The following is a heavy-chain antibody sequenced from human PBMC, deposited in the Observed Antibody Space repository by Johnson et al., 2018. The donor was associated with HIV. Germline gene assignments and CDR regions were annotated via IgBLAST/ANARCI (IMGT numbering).Heavy chain of an antibody. D-gene: IGHD3-22*01. CDR3: ARDTYYYDTSGYLTRPRAFDV. J-gene: IGHJ3*01. CDR2: IYSGGST. CDR1: GFTFSSFG. V-gene: IGHV3-66*01. Sequence: VQLVESGGGLVQPGRSLRLSCAVSGFTFSSFGMHWVRQAPGKGLEWVSVIYSGGSTYYADSVKGRFTISRDNSKNTLYLQMNSLRAEDTAVYYCARDTYYYDTSGYLTRPRAFDVWGQGTMVTVSS.